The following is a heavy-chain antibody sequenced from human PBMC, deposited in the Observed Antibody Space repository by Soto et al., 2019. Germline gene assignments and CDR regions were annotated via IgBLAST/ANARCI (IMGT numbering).Heavy chain of an antibody. V-gene: IGHV5-10-1*01. D-gene: IGHD6-19*01. Sequence: PGESPKIARKGSGYRFTSYWIRWVRQMPGQGLEWVGRIDPSDSYTNYSPSFQGHVTISADKSISTAYLPSSSLKASGNGRYYFAEWLELCGMNVWGQGTTVTVSS. J-gene: IGHJ6*02. CDR3: AEWLELCGMNV. CDR2: IDPSDSYT. CDR1: GYRFTSYW.